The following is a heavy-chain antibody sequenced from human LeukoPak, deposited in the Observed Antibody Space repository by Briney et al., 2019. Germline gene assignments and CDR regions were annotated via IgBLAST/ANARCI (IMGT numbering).Heavy chain of an antibody. CDR3: AKLLGEEY. J-gene: IGHJ4*02. D-gene: IGHD6-6*01. V-gene: IGHV4-59*02. CDR2: VYHSGSG. CDR1: GASVSSYF. Sequence: SETLSLTCTVSGASVSSYFWSWIRQSPEKGLEWIGYVYHSGSGSSNPSLQSRVTISQDTSRNQVSLKMTSATAADTAVYYCAKLLGEEYWGQGTQVVVSS.